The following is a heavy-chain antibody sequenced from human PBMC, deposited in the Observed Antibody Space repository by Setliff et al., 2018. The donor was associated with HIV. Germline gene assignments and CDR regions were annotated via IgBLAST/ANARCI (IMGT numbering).Heavy chain of an antibody. J-gene: IGHJ4*02. D-gene: IGHD4-17*01. CDR2: IHHTGHI. CDR1: GASFTDYY. V-gene: IGHV4-34*01. CDR3: ARFDVTPMTTRDY. Sequence: SQTLSLTCAFYGASFTDYYWNWIRQPPGKGLEWIGEIHHTGHINYNPSFKSRVTMSLDMSTNQFSLKMASLTAADSAVYYCARFDVTPMTTRDYWGQGTQVTGSS.